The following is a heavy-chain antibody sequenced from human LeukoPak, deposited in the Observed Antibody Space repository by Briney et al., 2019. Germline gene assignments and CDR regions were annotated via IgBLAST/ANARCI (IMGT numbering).Heavy chain of an antibody. Sequence: GRSLRLSCAASGFTFSSYAMSWVRQAPGKGLEWVSAISGSGGSTYYADSVKGRFTISRDNSKNTLYLQMNSLRAEDTAVYYCAKALGRLSIAVVRFDPWGQGTLVTVSS. CDR1: GFTFSSYA. CDR3: AKALGRLSIAVVRFDP. J-gene: IGHJ5*02. CDR2: ISGSGGST. D-gene: IGHD6-19*01. V-gene: IGHV3-23*01.